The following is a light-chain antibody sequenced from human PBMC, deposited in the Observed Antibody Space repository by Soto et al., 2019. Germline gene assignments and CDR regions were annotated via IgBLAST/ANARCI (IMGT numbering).Light chain of an antibody. Sequence: EVVLTQSPGTLSLSPGERSTLSCMASQSVSSSDLAWYQQKPGQAPRLLIYGASNRATGIPDRFSGSGSGTDFTLTISRLEPEDFAVYYCQQYGSSGTFGQGTKVDI. V-gene: IGKV3-20*01. CDR2: GAS. CDR1: QSVSSSD. J-gene: IGKJ1*01. CDR3: QQYGSSGT.